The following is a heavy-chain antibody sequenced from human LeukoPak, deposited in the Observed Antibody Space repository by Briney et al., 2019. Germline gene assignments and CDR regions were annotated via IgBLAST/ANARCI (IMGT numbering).Heavy chain of an antibody. CDR1: GFTFSSYA. CDR2: ISGSGGST. V-gene: IGHV3-23*01. CDR3: AVLFDWSPPDY. J-gene: IGHJ4*02. Sequence: GGSLRLSCAASGFTFSSYAMSWVRQAPGKGLEWVSAISGSGGSTYYEDSVKGRFTISRDNSKSTLYLQMNSLRAEDTAVYYCAVLFDWSPPDYWGQGTLVTVSS. D-gene: IGHD3-9*01.